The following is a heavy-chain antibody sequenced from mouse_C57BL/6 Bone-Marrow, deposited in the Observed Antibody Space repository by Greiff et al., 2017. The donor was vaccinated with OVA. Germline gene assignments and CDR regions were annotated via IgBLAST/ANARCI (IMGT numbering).Heavy chain of an antibody. CDR2: ISSGGSYT. CDR1: GFTFSSYG. D-gene: IGHD2-2*01. V-gene: IGHV5-6*01. CDR3: ASIYGYDGY. J-gene: IGHJ2*01. Sequence: EVQGVESGGDLVKPGGSLKLSCAASGFTFSSYGMSWVRQTPDKRLEWVATISSGGSYTYYPDSVKGRFTISRDNAKNPLYLHMSSLKSDDTAMYYCASIYGYDGYWGQGTTLTVSS.